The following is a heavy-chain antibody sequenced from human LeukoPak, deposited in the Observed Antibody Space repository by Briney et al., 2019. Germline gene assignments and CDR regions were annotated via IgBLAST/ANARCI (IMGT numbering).Heavy chain of an antibody. Sequence: GGSLRLSCAASGFTFSTYAMSWVRQAPGRGLEWVSSISGSGGTTYYADSVKGRFTLARDNSKNTLYLQMNSLRADDTAVYPCARDRSGEYSYGSFDYWGQGTLVTVSS. CDR1: GFTFSTYA. CDR2: ISGSGGTT. J-gene: IGHJ4*02. D-gene: IGHD5-18*01. V-gene: IGHV3-23*01. CDR3: ARDRSGEYSYGSFDY.